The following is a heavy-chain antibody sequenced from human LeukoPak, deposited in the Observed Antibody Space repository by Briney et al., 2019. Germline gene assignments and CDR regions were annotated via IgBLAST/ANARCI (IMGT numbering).Heavy chain of an antibody. J-gene: IGHJ4*02. CDR3: ARFGYVAAVDL. CDR2: INPAGSET. Sequence: PGGSLRLSCAASGFSFSAYWMTWVRQAPGTGLEWVANINPAGSETYYVDPVKGRFTISRDNAKNLVYLQINSLRAEDTAVYYCARFGYVAAVDLWGQGTLVTVSS. V-gene: IGHV3-7*01. D-gene: IGHD2-15*01. CDR1: GFSFSAYW.